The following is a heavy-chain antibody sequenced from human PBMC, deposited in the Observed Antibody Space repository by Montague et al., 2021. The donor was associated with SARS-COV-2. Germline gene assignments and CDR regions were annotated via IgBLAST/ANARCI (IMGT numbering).Heavy chain of an antibody. CDR3: AREYSAPRWFGEYNRYGMDV. Sequence: CAASGFTFSSYDMHWVRQAPGKGLEWVAVIWYDGSNQYYGDSVKGRFTISRDNSKNTLYLQMNSLRAEDTAVYYCAREYSAPRWFGEYNRYGMDVWGQGTTVTVSS. V-gene: IGHV3-33*08. CDR1: GFTFSSYD. J-gene: IGHJ6*02. D-gene: IGHD3-10*01. CDR2: IWYDGSNQ.